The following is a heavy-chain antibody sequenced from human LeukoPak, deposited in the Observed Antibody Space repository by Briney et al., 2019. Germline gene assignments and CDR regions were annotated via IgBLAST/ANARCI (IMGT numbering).Heavy chain of an antibody. Sequence: GGSLRLSCAASGFTFSRYWMQWARQAPGKGLVWVSRINSDGSRTSYADSEKGRFTISRDNAKNTLYLQMNSLRAEDTAVYYCARGNDGYPYYFDYWGQGTLVTVSS. CDR1: GFTFSRYW. CDR3: ARGNDGYPYYFDY. D-gene: IGHD5-18*01. CDR2: INSDGSRT. V-gene: IGHV3-74*01. J-gene: IGHJ4*02.